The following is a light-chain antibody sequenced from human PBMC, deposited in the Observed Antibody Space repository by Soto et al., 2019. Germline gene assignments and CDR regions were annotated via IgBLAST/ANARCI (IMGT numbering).Light chain of an antibody. CDR3: QQYGPRTLT. CDR1: HSISRY. V-gene: IGKV1-33*01. J-gene: IGKJ4*01. CDR2: DTT. Sequence: THMTPSPSSLSASAGDRLTITCRASHSISRYLYWQKQKPGNAPMLQIHDTTVLQTRVPSRFSGSGSGTDFTFTITSLQALAIEPYYCQQYGPRTLTFGRGTKVDIK.